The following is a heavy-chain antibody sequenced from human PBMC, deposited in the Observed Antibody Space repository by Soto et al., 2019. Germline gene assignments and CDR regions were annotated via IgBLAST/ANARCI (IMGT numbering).Heavy chain of an antibody. CDR1: GYSFTNYW. Sequence: PGESLKISCKGSGYSFTNYWIGWVRQMPGKGLEWMGIIYPGDYDTRYSPSFQGQVAISADKSITTAYLQWSSLKASDTAMYYCARSSYDSSGYSDYWGQGTLVTVSS. V-gene: IGHV5-51*01. CDR3: ARSSYDSSGYSDY. D-gene: IGHD3-22*01. J-gene: IGHJ4*02. CDR2: IYPGDYDT.